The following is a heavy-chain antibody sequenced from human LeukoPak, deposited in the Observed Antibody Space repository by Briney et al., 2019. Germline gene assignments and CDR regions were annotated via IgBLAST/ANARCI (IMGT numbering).Heavy chain of an antibody. CDR1: GFAFGSEA. CDR3: TGPPELDGYSF. Sequence: GGSLRLSCAVSGFAFGSEAMSWVRQAPGKGLEWVGRIKSKTDGGTTDYAAPVKGRFTISRDDSKNTLYLQMNSLETEDTAVYYCTGPPELDGYSFWGQGTLVTVSS. CDR2: IKSKTDGGTT. V-gene: IGHV3-15*01. J-gene: IGHJ4*02. D-gene: IGHD5-24*01.